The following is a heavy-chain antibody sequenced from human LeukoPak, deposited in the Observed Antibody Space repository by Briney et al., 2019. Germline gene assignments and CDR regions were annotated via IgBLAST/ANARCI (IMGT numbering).Heavy chain of an antibody. CDR1: GFTFSTSG. D-gene: IGHD3-10*01. CDR2: ISYDGSNK. J-gene: IGHJ4*02. CDR3: AKEPTMVRGVN. Sequence: GGSLRLSCAGSGFTFSTSGMHWVRQAPGKGLEWVAVISYDGSNKYYADSVKGRFTISRDNSKNTLYLQMNSLRAEDTAVYYCAKEPTMVRGVNWGQGTLVTVSS. V-gene: IGHV3-30*18.